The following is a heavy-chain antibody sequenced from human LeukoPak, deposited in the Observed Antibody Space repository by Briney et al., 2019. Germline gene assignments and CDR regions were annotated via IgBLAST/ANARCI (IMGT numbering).Heavy chain of an antibody. Sequence: GASVKVSCKASGYTFTSYYMHWVRQAPGQGLEWMGWISAYNGNTNYAQNLQGRVTITRDTSASTAYMELSSLRSEDMAVYYCARARGYGSGSYYYMDVWGKGTTVTVSS. D-gene: IGHD3-10*01. CDR1: GYTFTSYY. CDR3: ARARGYGSGSYYYMDV. V-gene: IGHV1/OR15-2*02. J-gene: IGHJ6*03. CDR2: ISAYNGNT.